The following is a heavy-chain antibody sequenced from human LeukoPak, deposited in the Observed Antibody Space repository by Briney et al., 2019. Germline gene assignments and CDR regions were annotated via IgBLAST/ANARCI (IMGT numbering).Heavy chain of an antibody. D-gene: IGHD2-15*01. V-gene: IGHV1-2*02. CDR3: ARGLGYCSGGSCYSPGENWFDP. CDR2: INPNSGGT. J-gene: IGHJ5*02. CDR1: GYTFTGYC. Sequence: ASVKVSCKASGYTFTGYCMHWVRQAPGQGLEWMGWINPNSGGTNYAQKFQGRVTMTRDTSISTAYMELSRLRSDDTAVYYCARGLGYCSGGSCYSPGENWFDPWGQGTLVTVSS.